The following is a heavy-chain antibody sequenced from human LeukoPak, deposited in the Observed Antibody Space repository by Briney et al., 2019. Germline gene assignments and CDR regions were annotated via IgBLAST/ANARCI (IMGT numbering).Heavy chain of an antibody. D-gene: IGHD5-12*01. V-gene: IGHV5-10-1*01. Sequence: GESLKISCKGSGYSFTSYWISWVRQMPGRGLEWMGRIDPSDSYTNYSPSFQGHVTISADKSISTAYLQWSSLKASDTAMYYCARQGGYDSGYFDYWGQGTLVTVSS. J-gene: IGHJ4*02. CDR3: ARQGGYDSGYFDY. CDR1: GYSFTSYW. CDR2: IDPSDSYT.